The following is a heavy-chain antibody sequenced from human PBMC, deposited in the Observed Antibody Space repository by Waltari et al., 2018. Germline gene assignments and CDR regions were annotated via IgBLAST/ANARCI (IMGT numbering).Heavy chain of an antibody. J-gene: IGHJ1*01. D-gene: IGHD6-13*01. CDR2: IIPIFGTA. Sequence: QVQLVQSGAEVKTPGSSVKVSCKASGGTFSSYAISWVRQAPGQGLEWMGGIIPIFGTANYAQKFQGRVTSTADESTSTAYMELSSLRSEDTAVYYCARVGSGYSSSWSAEYFQHWGQGTLVTVSS. CDR3: ARVGSGYSSSWSAEYFQH. V-gene: IGHV1-69*13. CDR1: GGTFSSYA.